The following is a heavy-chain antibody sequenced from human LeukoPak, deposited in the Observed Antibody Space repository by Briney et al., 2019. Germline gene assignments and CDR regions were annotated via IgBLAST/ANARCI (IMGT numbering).Heavy chain of an antibody. CDR2: ISWNSGSI. V-gene: IGHV3-9*01. J-gene: IGHJ4*02. D-gene: IGHD6-19*01. Sequence: PGGSLRLSCAASGFTFSSYAMHWVRQAPGKGLEWVSGISWNSGSIGYADSVKGRFTISRDNAKNSLYLQMNSLRAEDTALYHCAKATGYSSGWYDYWGQGTLVTVSS. CDR3: AKATGYSSGWYDY. CDR1: GFTFSSYA.